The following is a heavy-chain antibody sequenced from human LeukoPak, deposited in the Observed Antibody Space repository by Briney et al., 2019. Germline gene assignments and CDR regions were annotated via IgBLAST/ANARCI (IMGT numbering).Heavy chain of an antibody. D-gene: IGHD1-26*01. CDR2: INPSGGRT. CDR1: GYTFTGYH. J-gene: IGHJ3*01. Sequence: ASVKVSCKASGYTFTGYHVHWVRQAPGQGLEWMGIINPSGGRTSYAQKFQGRVTMTRDMSTSTVYMELSSLRSEDTAVYYCARGDGEGATIYAFDFWGQGTMVTVSS. CDR3: ARGDGEGATIYAFDF. V-gene: IGHV1-46*01.